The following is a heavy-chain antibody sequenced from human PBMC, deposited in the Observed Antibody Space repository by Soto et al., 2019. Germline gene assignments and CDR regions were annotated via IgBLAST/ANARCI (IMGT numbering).Heavy chain of an antibody. CDR2: MNPNSGNT. J-gene: IGHJ6*02. CDR3: ARVDRSLQGRGYYYGMDV. CDR1: GYTFTSYD. Sequence: ASVKVSCKASGYTFTSYDINWVRQATGQGLEWMGWMNPNSGNTGYAQKFQGRVTMTRNTSISTAYMELSSLRSEDTAVYYCARVDRSLQGRGYYYGMDVCGQGTTVTVS. V-gene: IGHV1-8*01.